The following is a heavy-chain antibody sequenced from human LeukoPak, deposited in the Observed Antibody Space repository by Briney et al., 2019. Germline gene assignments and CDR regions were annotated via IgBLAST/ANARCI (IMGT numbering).Heavy chain of an antibody. D-gene: IGHD5-12*01. J-gene: IGHJ4*02. V-gene: IGHV3-64*01. CDR2: ISSNGGST. CDR3: ARGTKYSGYDYPTFFDY. Sequence: GGSLRLSCAASGFTFSSYAMHWVRQAPGKGLEYVSAISSNGGSTYYANSVKGRFTISRDNSKNTLYLQMGSLRAEDMAVYYCARGTKYSGYDYPTFFDYWGQGTLVTVSS. CDR1: GFTFSSYA.